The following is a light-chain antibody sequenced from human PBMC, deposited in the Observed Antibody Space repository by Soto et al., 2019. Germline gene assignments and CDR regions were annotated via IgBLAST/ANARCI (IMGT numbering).Light chain of an antibody. CDR3: SSYTTSSTVV. CDR1: SSDIGTYNY. CDR2: DVS. Sequence: QSVLTQPASVSGSPGQSITISCTGTSSDIGTYNYVSWYQQHPGKVPKLLIFDVSSWPSGASNRFSGSKSGNMASLTISGLQADDEADYYCSSYTTSSTVVFGGGTKLTVL. J-gene: IGLJ2*01. V-gene: IGLV2-14*03.